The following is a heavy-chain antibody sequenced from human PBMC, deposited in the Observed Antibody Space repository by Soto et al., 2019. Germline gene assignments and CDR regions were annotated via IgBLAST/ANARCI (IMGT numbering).Heavy chain of an antibody. CDR2: IIPIFGTA. D-gene: IGHD4-17*01. CDR1: GGTFSSYA. Sequence: ASVKVSCKASGGTFSSYAISWVRQAPGQGLEWMGGIIPIFGTANYAQKLQGRVTMTTDTSTSTAYMELRSLRSDDTAVYYCARGPFEYGDQASTVYWGQGTLVTVSS. CDR3: ARGPFEYGDQASTVY. J-gene: IGHJ4*02. V-gene: IGHV1-69*05.